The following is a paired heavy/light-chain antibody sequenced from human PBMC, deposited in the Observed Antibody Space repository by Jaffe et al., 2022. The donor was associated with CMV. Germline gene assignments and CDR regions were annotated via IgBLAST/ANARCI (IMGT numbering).Light chain of an antibody. J-gene: IGKJ1*01. CDR2: GAS. CDR1: QSVSSN. CDR3: QQNNNWPPWT. V-gene: IGKV3-15*01. Sequence: IVMTQSPATLSVSPGERATLSCRASQSVSSNLVWYQQKPGQAPRLLIYGASTRATGIPARFSGSGSGTEFTLTISSLQSEDFAVYYCQQNNNWPPWTFGQGTKVEIK.
Heavy chain of an antibody. D-gene: IGHD4-17*01. CDR3: ERDLALGVLDYGDKSYDY. Sequence: QVRLVVSGGSVVQPGRSLRLSCAASGFTFSSYGFHWVRQAPGKGLEWVAVIWYDGSNEYYEDSVKGRFTVSRDNSKNTVYLQMNSLRAEETAVYYCERDLALGVLDYGDKSYDYWGQGTQVTVSS. J-gene: IGHJ4*02. V-gene: IGHV3-33*08. CDR1: GFTFSSYG. CDR2: IWYDGSNE.